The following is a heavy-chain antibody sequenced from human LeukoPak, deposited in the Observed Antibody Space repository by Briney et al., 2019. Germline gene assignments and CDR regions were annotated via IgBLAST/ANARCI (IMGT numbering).Heavy chain of an antibody. CDR3: ARTAARRFDY. J-gene: IGHJ4*02. D-gene: IGHD6-6*01. CDR1: GYTFPSYF. CDR2: INPTGGST. V-gene: IGHV1-46*01. Sequence: GASEKVSCKASGYTFPSYFMHWVRQAPGQGLEWMGIINPTGGSTTYAQKFQGRVTMTRDTSTSTVYMELSSLRSDDTAVYYCARTAARRFDYWGQGTLVTVSS.